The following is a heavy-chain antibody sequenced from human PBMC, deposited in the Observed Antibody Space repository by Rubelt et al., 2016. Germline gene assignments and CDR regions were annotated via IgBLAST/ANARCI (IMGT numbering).Heavy chain of an antibody. CDR1: GFTVSSNY. Sequence: EVQLVESGGGLVKPGGSLRLSCAASGFTVSSNYMSWVRQAPGKGLEWVSAISGSGGSTYYADSGKGRFAISRDNSKNTLYLQRNSLRAVDTAVYYCARGGITAGMDVWGQGTTVTVSS. CDR3: ARGGITAGMDV. D-gene: IGHD3-10*01. J-gene: IGHJ6*02. V-gene: IGHV3-23*04. CDR2: ISGSGGST.